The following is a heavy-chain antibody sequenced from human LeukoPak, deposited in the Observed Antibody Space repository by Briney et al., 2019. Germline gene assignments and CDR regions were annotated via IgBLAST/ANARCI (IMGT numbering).Heavy chain of an antibody. CDR1: GYSISSGYY. D-gene: IGHD4-11*01. CDR2: IYHSGST. V-gene: IGHV4-38-2*01. J-gene: IGHJ5*02. Sequence: PSETLSLTCAVSGYSISSGYYWGWIRQPPGKGLEWIGSIYHSGSTYYNPSLKSRVTISVDTSKNQFSLKLSSVTAADTAVYYCARLGTVTTYNWCDPWGQGTLVTVSS. CDR3: ARLGTVTTYNWCDP.